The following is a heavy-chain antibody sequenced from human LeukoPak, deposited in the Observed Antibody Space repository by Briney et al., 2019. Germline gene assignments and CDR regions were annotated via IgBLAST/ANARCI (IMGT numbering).Heavy chain of an antibody. Sequence: ASVKVSCKASGYTFTSYDINWVRQATGQGLEWMGWMNPNSGNTGYAQKFQGRVTITRNTSISTAYMELSSLRSEDTAVYYCASEPLIVVVKEIGWFDPWGQGTLVTVSS. CDR1: GYTFTSYD. CDR3: ASEPLIVVVKEIGWFDP. V-gene: IGHV1-8*03. J-gene: IGHJ5*02. D-gene: IGHD3-22*01. CDR2: MNPNSGNT.